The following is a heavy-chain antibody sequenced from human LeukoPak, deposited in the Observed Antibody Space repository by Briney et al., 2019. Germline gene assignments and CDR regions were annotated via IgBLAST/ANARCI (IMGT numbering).Heavy chain of an antibody. Sequence: QSGGSLRLSCAASGFTFSSSGMHWVRQAPGKGLEWVALISYDGSNKYYADSVKGRFTISRDNSKNTLYLQMNSLRPEDTAVYYCGRQWLGTADYWGQGTLVTVSS. CDR2: ISYDGSNK. CDR3: GRQWLGTADY. V-gene: IGHV3-30*03. CDR1: GFTFSSSG. D-gene: IGHD6-19*01. J-gene: IGHJ4*02.